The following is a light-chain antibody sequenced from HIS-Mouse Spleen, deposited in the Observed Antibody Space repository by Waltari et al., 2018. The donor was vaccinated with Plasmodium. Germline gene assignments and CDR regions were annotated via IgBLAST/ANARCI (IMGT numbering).Light chain of an antibody. V-gene: IGLV3-1*01. CDR2: QDS. CDR3: QAWDSSTDYV. Sequence: SYELTQPPSVSVSPGQTASITCSGDKLGDKYACWYQQKPGQSPVLVIYQDSKRPSESPERFSGSNSGNTATLTISGTQAMDEADYYCQAWDSSTDYVFGTGTKVTVL. CDR1: KLGDKY. J-gene: IGLJ1*01.